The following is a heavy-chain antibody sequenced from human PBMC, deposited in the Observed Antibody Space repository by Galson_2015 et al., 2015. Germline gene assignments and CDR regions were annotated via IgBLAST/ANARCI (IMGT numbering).Heavy chain of an antibody. CDR2: IWYDGSNK. Sequence: SLRLSCAASGFTFSSYGMHWVRQAPGKGLEWVAVIWYDGSNKFYADSVKGRFTISRDNSKNTLYLQMNSLRAADTAVYYCARDGGSSGWLNWFDPWGQGTLVTVSS. D-gene: IGHD6-19*01. V-gene: IGHV3-33*01. CDR1: GFTFSSYG. CDR3: ARDGGSSGWLNWFDP. J-gene: IGHJ5*02.